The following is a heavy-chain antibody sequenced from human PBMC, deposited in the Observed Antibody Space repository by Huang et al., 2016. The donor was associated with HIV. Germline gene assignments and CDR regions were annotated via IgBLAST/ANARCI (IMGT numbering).Heavy chain of an antibody. V-gene: IGHV1-3*01. CDR3: ARGWLQLWYLAD. CDR2: IKAGTGDT. J-gene: IGHJ4*02. CDR1: GYTFTNFA. D-gene: IGHD5-12*01. Sequence: QVQLVQSGPEVKSPGASVKVTCKASGYTFTNFAVLWVRQAPGQRPGWLGWIKAGTGDTNYSQKFQGRGTISRDTSTSTAYLGLSSLSSEDMAIYFCARGWLQLWYLADWGQGSLVTVSS.